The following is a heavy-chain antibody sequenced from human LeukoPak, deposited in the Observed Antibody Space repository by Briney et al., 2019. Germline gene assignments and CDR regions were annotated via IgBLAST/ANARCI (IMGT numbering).Heavy chain of an antibody. V-gene: IGHV3-21*01. D-gene: IGHD4-23*01. J-gene: IGHJ4*02. CDR3: ARDLEVGNSLSALDY. CDR2: ISSSSSYI. CDR1: GFTFSSYS. Sequence: GGSLRLSCAASGFTFSSYSMNWVRQAPGKGLEWVSSISSSSSYIYYADSVKGRFTISRDNAKNSLYLQMSSLRAEDTAVYYCARDLEVGNSLSALDYWGQGTLVTVSS.